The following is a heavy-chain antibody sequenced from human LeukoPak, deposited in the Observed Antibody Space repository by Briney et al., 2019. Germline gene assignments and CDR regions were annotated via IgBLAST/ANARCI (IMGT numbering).Heavy chain of an antibody. Sequence: SETLSLTCTVSGGSISSYYWSWIRQPPGKGLEWIGYIYYSGSTNYNPSLKSRVTISVDTSKNQFSLKLSSVTAADTAVYYCARVWSYCSSTSCYPDAFDIWGQGTVVTVSS. D-gene: IGHD2-2*01. J-gene: IGHJ3*02. CDR1: GGSISSYY. V-gene: IGHV4-59*01. CDR2: IYYSGST. CDR3: ARVWSYCSSTSCYPDAFDI.